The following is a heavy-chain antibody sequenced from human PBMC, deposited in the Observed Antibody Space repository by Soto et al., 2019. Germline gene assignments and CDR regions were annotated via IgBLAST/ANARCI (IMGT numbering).Heavy chain of an antibody. J-gene: IGHJ3*02. V-gene: IGHV4-31*03. D-gene: IGHD2-2*01. CDR1: GGSISSGGYY. CDR2: IYYSGST. Sequence: SETLSLTCTVSGGSISSGGYYWSWIRQHPGKGLEWIGYIYYSGSTYYNPSLKSRVTISVDTSKNQFPLKLSSVTAADTAVYYCARVRENCSSTSCYSVDAFDIWGQGTMVTVSS. CDR3: ARVRENCSSTSCYSVDAFDI.